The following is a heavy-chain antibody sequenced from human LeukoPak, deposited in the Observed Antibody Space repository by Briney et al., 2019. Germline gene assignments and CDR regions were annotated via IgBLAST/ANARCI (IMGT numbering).Heavy chain of an antibody. CDR1: GFTSSSYW. J-gene: IGHJ4*02. D-gene: IGHD6-13*01. CDR2: IKQDGSEK. Sequence: GGSLRLSCAASGFTSSSYWMSWVRQAPGKGLEWVANIKQDGSEKYYVDSVKGRFSISRDNAKNSLYLQMNSLRAEDTALYYCAKDINSRYSSTWLPDYWGQGTLVTVSS. V-gene: IGHV3-7*03. CDR3: AKDINSRYSSTWLPDY.